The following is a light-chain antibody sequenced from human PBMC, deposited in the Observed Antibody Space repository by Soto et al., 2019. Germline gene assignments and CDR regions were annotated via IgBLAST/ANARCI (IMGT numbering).Light chain of an antibody. V-gene: IGKV3-20*01. CDR1: QSVSSNY. Sequence: EIVLTQSPGTLSLSPGERATLSCRASQSVSSNYLAWYQQKPGQAPRLLIYGASNRATGIPDRFSGSGSGTDFTLTISSLQFEDFAVYYCQQYNNWPRTFGQGTKVDIK. CDR3: QQYNNWPRT. CDR2: GAS. J-gene: IGKJ1*01.